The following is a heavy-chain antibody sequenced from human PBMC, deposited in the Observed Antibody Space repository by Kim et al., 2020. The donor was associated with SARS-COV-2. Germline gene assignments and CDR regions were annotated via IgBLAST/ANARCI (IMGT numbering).Heavy chain of an antibody. D-gene: IGHD3-9*01. CDR3: ARERPATGSILTGSSRPLDY. J-gene: IGHJ4*02. Sequence: GGSLRLSCAASGFTFSSYWMHWVRQAPGKGLVWVSRINSDGSSTSYADSVKGRFTISRDNAKNTLYLQMNSLRAEDTAVYYCARERPATGSILTGSSRPLDYWGQGTLVTVSS. CDR1: GFTFSSYW. V-gene: IGHV3-74*01. CDR2: INSDGSST.